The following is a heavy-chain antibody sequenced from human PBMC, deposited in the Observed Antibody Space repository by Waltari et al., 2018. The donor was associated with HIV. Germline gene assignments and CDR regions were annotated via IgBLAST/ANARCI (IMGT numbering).Heavy chain of an antibody. CDR2: ISSSSTI. CDR1: GFPFRSYS. D-gene: IGHD3-10*01. V-gene: IGHV3-48*01. Sequence: EVQLVESGGGLVQPGGSLSLPCAASGFPFRSYSMNWVRQAPGKGLECVSYISSSSTIYYADSVKGRFTISRDNAKNSLYRQMNSRRAEDTAVYYCARDANYGYFDYWGQGTLVTVSS. J-gene: IGHJ4*02. CDR3: ARDANYGYFDY.